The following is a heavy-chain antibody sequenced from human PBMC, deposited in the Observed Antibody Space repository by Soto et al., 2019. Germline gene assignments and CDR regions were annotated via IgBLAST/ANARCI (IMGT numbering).Heavy chain of an antibody. J-gene: IGHJ4*02. CDR2: IKQDGSEK. D-gene: IGHD3-10*01. CDR3: ARETSNVLLWFGNFDY. CDR1: GFTFSSYW. Sequence: GGSLRLSCAASGFTFSSYWMSWVRQAPGKGLEWVANIKQDGSEKYYVDSVKGRFTISRDNAKNSLYLQMNSLRAEDTAVYYCARETSNVLLWFGNFDYWGQGTLVTVS. V-gene: IGHV3-7*01.